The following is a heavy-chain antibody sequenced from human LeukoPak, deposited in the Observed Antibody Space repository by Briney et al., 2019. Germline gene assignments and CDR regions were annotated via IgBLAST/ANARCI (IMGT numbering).Heavy chain of an antibody. CDR2: IYTSGST. J-gene: IGHJ5*02. Sequence: SETLSLTCTVSGGSTSSGSYYWSWIRQPAGKGLEWIGRIYTSGSTNYNPSLKSRVTISVDTSKNQFSLKLSSVTAADTAVYYCARDTPCSGGSCYLVPWFDPWGQGTLVTVSS. D-gene: IGHD2-15*01. CDR1: GGSTSSGSYY. V-gene: IGHV4-61*02. CDR3: ARDTPCSGGSCYLVPWFDP.